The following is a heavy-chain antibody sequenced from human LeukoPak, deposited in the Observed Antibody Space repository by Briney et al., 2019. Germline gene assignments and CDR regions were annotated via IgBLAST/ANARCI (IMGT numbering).Heavy chain of an antibody. CDR1: GGSISNGNW. CDR2: IYHTGRT. CDR3: VRCGSYCLDY. J-gene: IGHJ4*02. D-gene: IGHD1-26*01. V-gene: IGHV4-4*02. Sequence: SETLSLTCDVSGGSISNGNWWSWVRQPPGKGLEWIGEIYHTGRTNYNPSLKSRVSISVDKSKNQLSLNLNSVTAVDTAVYYCVRCGSYCLDYWGQGTLVTVSS.